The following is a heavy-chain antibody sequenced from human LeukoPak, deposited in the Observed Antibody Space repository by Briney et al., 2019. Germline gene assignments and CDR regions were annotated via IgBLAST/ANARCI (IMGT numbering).Heavy chain of an antibody. Sequence: PSETLSLTCAVYGGSFSGYYWGWIRQPPGKGLEWIGEINHSGSTNYNPSLKSRVTISVDTSKNQFSLKLSSVTAADTAVYYCARGSAVITFGGVIARAFDYWGQGTLVTVSS. CDR1: GGSFSGYY. CDR2: INHSGST. CDR3: ARGSAVITFGGVIARAFDY. D-gene: IGHD3-16*02. J-gene: IGHJ4*02. V-gene: IGHV4-34*01.